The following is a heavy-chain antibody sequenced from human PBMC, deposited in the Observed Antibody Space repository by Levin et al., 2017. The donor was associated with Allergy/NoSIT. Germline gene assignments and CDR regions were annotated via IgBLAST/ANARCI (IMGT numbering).Heavy chain of an antibody. D-gene: IGHD1-26*01. CDR1: GFTFSSYE. CDR2: ISSSGSTI. V-gene: IGHV3-48*03. CDR3: ARDSGSYYRGGFDY. Sequence: GGSLRLSCAASGFTFSSYEMNWVRQAPGKGLEWVSYISSSGSTIYYADSVKGRFTISRDNAKNSLYLQMNSLRAEDTAVYYCARDSGSYYRGGFDYWGQGTLVTVSS. J-gene: IGHJ4*02.